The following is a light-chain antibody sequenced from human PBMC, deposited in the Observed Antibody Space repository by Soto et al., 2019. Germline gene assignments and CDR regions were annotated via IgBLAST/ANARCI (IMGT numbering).Light chain of an antibody. CDR3: SSFTNSGTVV. CDR1: SSDVGGYNH. J-gene: IGLJ2*01. V-gene: IGLV2-14*01. Sequence: QSALTQPASVSGSPGQSTTISCTGSSSDVGGYNHVSWYQQHPGKAPKLMIYEVSNRPSGVSNRFSGSKSGNTASLTISGLQAEDEAYYYCSSFTNSGTVVFGGGTKVTVL. CDR2: EVS.